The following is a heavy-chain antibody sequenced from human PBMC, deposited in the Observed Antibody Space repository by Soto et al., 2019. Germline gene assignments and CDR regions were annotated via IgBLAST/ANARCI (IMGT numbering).Heavy chain of an antibody. D-gene: IGHD3-10*01. CDR3: ARYGAGIYHAATSFVY. V-gene: IGHV3-48*01. CDR1: GFTFSSYS. J-gene: IGHJ4*02. CDR2: ISSSSSTI. Sequence: TGGSLRLSCAASGFTFSSYSMNWVRQAPGKGLEWVSYISSSSSTIYYADSVKGRFTISRDNAKNSLYLQMNSLRAEDTAVYYCARYGAGIYHAATSFVYRGRRSLVPVSA.